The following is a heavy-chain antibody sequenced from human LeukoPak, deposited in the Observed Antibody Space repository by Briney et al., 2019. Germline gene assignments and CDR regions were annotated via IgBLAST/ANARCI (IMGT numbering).Heavy chain of an antibody. J-gene: IGHJ6*02. CDR1: GFTFSNYW. Sequence: GGSLRLSCAASGFTFSNYWMTWVRQAPGKGLEWVANINRDGSERYYVDSVKGRFTISRDDAKSSLYLRMNSLRAEDTAVYYCARRNAMDVWGQGTTV. V-gene: IGHV3-7*03. CDR3: ARRNAMDV. CDR2: INRDGSER.